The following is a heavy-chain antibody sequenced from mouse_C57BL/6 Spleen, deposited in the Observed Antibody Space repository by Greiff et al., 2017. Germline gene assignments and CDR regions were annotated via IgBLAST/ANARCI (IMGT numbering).Heavy chain of an antibody. CDR2: ISSGSSTI. D-gene: IGHD2-13*01. CDR1: GFTFSDYG. V-gene: IGHV5-17*01. J-gene: IGHJ4*01. Sequence: EVKLVESGGGLVKPGGSLKLSCAASGFTFSDYGMHWVRQAPEKGLEWVAYISSGSSTIYYADTVKGRFTISRDNAKNTLFLQMTSLRSEDTAMXYCARGDGYAMDYWGQGTSDTASS. CDR3: ARGDGYAMDY.